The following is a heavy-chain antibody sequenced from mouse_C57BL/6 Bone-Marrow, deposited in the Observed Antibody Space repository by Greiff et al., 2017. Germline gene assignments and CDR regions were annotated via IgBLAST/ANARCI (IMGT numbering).Heavy chain of an antibody. J-gene: IGHJ4*01. CDR1: GYSFTDYN. V-gene: IGHV1-39*01. D-gene: IGHD3-1*01. Sequence: VQLQQSGPELVKPGASVKISCKASGYSFTDYNMNWVKQSNGKSLEWIGVINPNYGTTSYNQKFQGKATLTVDQSSSTAYMQLNSLTSEDSAVYYCARSGEEGYYYAMDYWGQGTSVTVSS. CDR3: ARSGEEGYYYAMDY. CDR2: INPNYGTT.